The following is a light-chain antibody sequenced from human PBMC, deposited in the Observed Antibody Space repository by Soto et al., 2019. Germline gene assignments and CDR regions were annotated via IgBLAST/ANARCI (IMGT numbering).Light chain of an antibody. CDR1: QSISSY. V-gene: IGKV3-11*01. CDR2: DAS. CDR3: QQRYNWPVT. Sequence: EIVLTQSPATLSLSPGERATLSCRASQSISSYLAWYQQKPGQAPRLLIYDASNRATGIPARFSGSGSRTDFTLTISSLEPEDFAVYYCQQRYNWPVTFGQGTKLEIK. J-gene: IGKJ2*01.